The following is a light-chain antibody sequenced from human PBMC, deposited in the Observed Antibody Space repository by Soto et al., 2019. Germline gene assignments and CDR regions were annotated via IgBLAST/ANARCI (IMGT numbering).Light chain of an antibody. Sequence: QSALTQPPSASGSPGQSVTISCTGTSSDVGGYDYVSWYQQHPGKAPKLMIYEVTIRPSGVSDRFSGSKSGNTASLTVSGLQAEDVADYYCSSYTGGNPSYVFGTGTKVTLL. CDR3: SSYTGGNPSYV. CDR1: SSDVGGYDY. J-gene: IGLJ1*01. CDR2: EVT. V-gene: IGLV2-8*01.